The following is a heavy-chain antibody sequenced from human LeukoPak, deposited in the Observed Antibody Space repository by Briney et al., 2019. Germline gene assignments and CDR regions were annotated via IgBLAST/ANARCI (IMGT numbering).Heavy chain of an antibody. Sequence: GESLQISCKGSGCSFTSYWIGWVRQMPGKGLEWMGIIYPGDSDTRYSPSFQGQVTISADKSISTAYLQWSSLKASDTAMYYCATVRGVIRGLKKDAFDIWGQGTMVTVSS. J-gene: IGHJ3*02. V-gene: IGHV5-51*01. CDR1: GCSFTSYW. CDR2: IYPGDSDT. D-gene: IGHD3-10*01. CDR3: ATVRGVIRGLKKDAFDI.